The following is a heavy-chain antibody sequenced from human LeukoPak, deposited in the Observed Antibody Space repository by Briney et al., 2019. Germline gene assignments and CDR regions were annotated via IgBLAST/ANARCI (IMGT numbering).Heavy chain of an antibody. CDR1: GYTFTVYY. CDR2: INPNSGGT. CDR3: AREGSGYPY. Sequence: ASVTVSFTASGYTFTVYYMHWVRQAPGQGLEWMGWINPNSGGTNYAQKFQGRVTMTRDTSISTAYMEVSRLTSDDTAVFYCAREGSGYPYWGQGTLVTVSS. V-gene: IGHV1-2*02. J-gene: IGHJ4*02. D-gene: IGHD5-12*01.